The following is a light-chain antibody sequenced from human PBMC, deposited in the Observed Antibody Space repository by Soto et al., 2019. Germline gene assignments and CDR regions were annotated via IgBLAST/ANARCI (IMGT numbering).Light chain of an antibody. CDR2: GAS. V-gene: IGKV3-20*01. Sequence: IVLTQCPSSLTLSPGKRATLPCRASQSVSSSYLAWYQQKPGQAPRLLIYGASSRATGIPDRFSGSGSGTDFTLTISILEPEVFAVYYCQQYGSPGTFGQGTKVDIK. J-gene: IGKJ1*01. CDR3: QQYGSPGT. CDR1: QSVSSSY.